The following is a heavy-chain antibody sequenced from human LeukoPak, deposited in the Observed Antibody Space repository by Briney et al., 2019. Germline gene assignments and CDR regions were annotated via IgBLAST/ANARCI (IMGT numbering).Heavy chain of an antibody. D-gene: IGHD6-13*01. CDR3: AKDSYSSSWEYYYGMDV. Sequence: PGGSLRLSCAASGFTFSSYAMSWVRQAPGKGLEWVSAISGSGGSTYYADSVKGRFTISRDNSKNTLYLQMNGLRAEDTAVYYCAKDSYSSSWEYYYGMDVWGQGTTVTVSS. V-gene: IGHV3-23*01. CDR1: GFTFSSYA. CDR2: ISGSGGST. J-gene: IGHJ6*02.